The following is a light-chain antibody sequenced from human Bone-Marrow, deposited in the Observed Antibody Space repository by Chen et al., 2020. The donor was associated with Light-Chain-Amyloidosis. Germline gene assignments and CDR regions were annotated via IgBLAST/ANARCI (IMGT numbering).Light chain of an antibody. J-gene: IGLJ2*01. V-gene: IGLV1-40*01. CDR3: QSYDSKLDVV. Sequence: QSALTQPPSASGSPGQSVTISCTGTSSNIGAGYDVHWYQQLPGAAPKLLISANTNRPAGVPDRFSGSTSGTSASLAITGLQADDEADYYCQSYDSKLDVVFGGGTKVTVL. CDR1: SSNIGAGYD. CDR2: ANT.